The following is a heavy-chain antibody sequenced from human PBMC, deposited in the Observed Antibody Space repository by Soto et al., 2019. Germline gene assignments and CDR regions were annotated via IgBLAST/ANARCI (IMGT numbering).Heavy chain of an antibody. J-gene: IGHJ4*02. D-gene: IGHD3-22*01. CDR1: GFTFSSYS. CDR3: ARDPWNPMIVTYFDY. Sequence: PGGSLRLSCAASGFTFSSYSMNWVRQAPGKGLEWVSYISSSSSTIYYADSVKGRFTISRDNAKNSLYLQMNSLRDEDTAVYYCARDPWNPMIVTYFDYWGQGTLVTVSS. V-gene: IGHV3-48*02. CDR2: ISSSSSTI.